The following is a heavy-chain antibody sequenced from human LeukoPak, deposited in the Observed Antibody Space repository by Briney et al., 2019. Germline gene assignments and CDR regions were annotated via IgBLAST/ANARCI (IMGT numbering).Heavy chain of an antibody. V-gene: IGHV1-18*01. D-gene: IGHD3-16*01. CDR2: ISAYNGNT. CDR3: ARGDGGSSVFDY. CDR1: GYSFTSYG. J-gene: IGHJ4*02. Sequence: ASVNVSCTASGYSFTSYGFSWVRQAPGQGLEWMGWISAYNGNTNYAQKLQGRVTMTTDTSTSTAYMELRSLRSDDTAVYYCARGDGGSSVFDYWGQGTLVTVSS.